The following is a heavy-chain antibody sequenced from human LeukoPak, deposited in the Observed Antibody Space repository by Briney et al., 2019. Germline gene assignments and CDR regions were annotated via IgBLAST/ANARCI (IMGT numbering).Heavy chain of an antibody. Sequence: SETLSLTCTVSRGCIMGYFWTWVRQPPGKGLECIGNIRFSGTTSYNPSLESRVTISVDSSKSQIFLNLSSVTTADTAVYYCARGNGWHDYWGQGTLVTVSS. CDR1: RGCIMGYF. D-gene: IGHD6-19*01. V-gene: IGHV4-59*01. CDR2: IRFSGTT. J-gene: IGHJ4*02. CDR3: ARGNGWHDY.